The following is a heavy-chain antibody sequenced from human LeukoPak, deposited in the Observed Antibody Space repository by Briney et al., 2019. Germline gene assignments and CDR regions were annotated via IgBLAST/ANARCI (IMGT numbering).Heavy chain of an antibody. CDR1: GFSLSNYW. CDR3: AVSIDYHYGMDV. CDR2: SRDKTKSYTT. J-gene: IGHJ6*02. Sequence: GGSLRLSCAASGFSLSNYWMNWVRQAPGKGLEWVARSRDKTKSYTTDYAASVKGRFTISRDDSKNSLCLQMNSLKTEDTAVYYCAVSIDYHYGMDVWGQGTTVTVSS. D-gene: IGHD6-6*01. V-gene: IGHV3-72*01.